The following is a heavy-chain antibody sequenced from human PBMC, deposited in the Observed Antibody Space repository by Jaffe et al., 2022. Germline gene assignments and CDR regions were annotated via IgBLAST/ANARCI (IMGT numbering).Heavy chain of an antibody. D-gene: IGHD3-16*02. CDR1: GYSINSPDYY. J-gene: IGHJ4*03. V-gene: IGHV4-39*01. CDR2: VYFTGNT. Sequence: QVQLQESGPGLVKPSETLSLTCTVSGYSINSPDYYWGWIRQPLGKGLEWIGSVYFTGNTHYSPSLKSRVTISIDTSKNEFSLMMTSVTAADTSFFYCVRLNYNYIWGSYPHWGRGTLVTVSS. CDR3: VRLNYNYIWGSYPH.